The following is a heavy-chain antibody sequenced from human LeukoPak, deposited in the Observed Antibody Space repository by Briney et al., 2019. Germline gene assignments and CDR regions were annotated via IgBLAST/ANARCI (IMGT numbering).Heavy chain of an antibody. J-gene: IGHJ4*02. CDR3: ARVTPPFDY. V-gene: IGHV4-39*01. Sequence: PSETLSLTCTVSGGSISSSSYYWGWIRQPPGKGLDWIGSIYYSGSTYYNPSLKSRVTISVDTSKNQFSLKLSPVTAAGMALYYCARVTPPFDYWREGTLVTVSS. CDR2: IYYSGST. D-gene: IGHD3-16*01. CDR1: GGSISSSSYY.